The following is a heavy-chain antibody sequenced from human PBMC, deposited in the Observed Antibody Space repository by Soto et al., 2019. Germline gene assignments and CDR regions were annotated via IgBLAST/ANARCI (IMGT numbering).Heavy chain of an antibody. CDR2: INHSGST. CDR3: ARVGVWSGLDY. CDR1: GGSFSGYY. D-gene: IGHD3-10*01. J-gene: IGHJ4*02. V-gene: IGHV4-34*01. Sequence: SETLSLTCAVYGGSFSGYYWSWIRQPPGKELEWIGEINHSGSTNYNPSLKSRVTISVDTSKNQFSLKLSSVTAADTAVYYCARVGVWSGLDYWGQGTLVTVSS.